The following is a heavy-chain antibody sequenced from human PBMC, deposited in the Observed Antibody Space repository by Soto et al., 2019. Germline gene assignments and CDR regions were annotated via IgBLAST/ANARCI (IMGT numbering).Heavy chain of an antibody. V-gene: IGHV3-21*01. CDR2: ISSSSSYI. D-gene: IGHD6-19*01. CDR1: GFTFSSYS. CDR3: ARDLGSGWTDRYYFDY. Sequence: EVQLVESGGGLVKPGGSLRLSCAASGFTFSSYSMNWVRQAPGKGLEWVSSISSSSSYIYYADSVKGRFTISRDNAKNSLYLQMNSLRVEDTAVYYCARDLGSGWTDRYYFDYWGQGTLVTVSS. J-gene: IGHJ4*02.